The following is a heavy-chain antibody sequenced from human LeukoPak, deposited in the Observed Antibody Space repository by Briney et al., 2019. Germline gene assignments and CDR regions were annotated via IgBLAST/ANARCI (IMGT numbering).Heavy chain of an antibody. D-gene: IGHD6-6*01. CDR2: IYPGDPDT. CDR3: ASRSRGVAARFDFDY. V-gene: IGHV5-51*01. Sequence: GESLKISCKGSGYSFTSYWIGWVRQMPGKGLEWMGIIYPGDPDTRYSPSFQGQVTISADKSISTAYLQWSSLKASDTAMYYCASRSRGVAARFDFDYWGQGTLVTVSS. CDR1: GYSFTSYW. J-gene: IGHJ4*02.